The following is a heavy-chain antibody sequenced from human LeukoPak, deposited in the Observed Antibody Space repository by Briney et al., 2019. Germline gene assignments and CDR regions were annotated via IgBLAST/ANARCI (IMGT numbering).Heavy chain of an antibody. Sequence: GGSLRLCCAASGLTFNIYWMTWVRQAPGKGLEWMANINQAGSEKEYVDSVTGRFTIFRDNAKSSVFLQMNSLRVEDTANYNSVRDRGWFDLWGQGTLVTVSS. J-gene: IGHJ5*02. CDR2: INQAGSEK. V-gene: IGHV3-7*01. CDR3: VRDRGWFDL. CDR1: GLTFNIYW.